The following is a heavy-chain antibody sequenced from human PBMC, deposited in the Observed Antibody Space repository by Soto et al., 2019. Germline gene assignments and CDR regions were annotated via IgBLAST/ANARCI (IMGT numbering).Heavy chain of an antibody. V-gene: IGHV3-11*01. CDR2: ISSSGSTI. D-gene: IGHD6-6*01. J-gene: IGHJ4*02. CDR3: ARVKQLVPRYYFDY. Sequence: GGSLRLSCAASGFTFSDYYMSWIRQAPGKGLEWVSYISSSGSTIYYADSVKGRFTISRDNAKNSLYLQMNSLRAEDTAVYYCARVKQLVPRYYFDYWGQGTLVTVSS. CDR1: GFTFSDYY.